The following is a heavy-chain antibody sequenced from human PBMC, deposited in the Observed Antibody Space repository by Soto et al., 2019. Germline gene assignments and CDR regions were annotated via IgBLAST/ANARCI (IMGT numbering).Heavy chain of an antibody. V-gene: IGHV3-11*03. CDR3: AASESYHKAAY. Sequence: PGGSLRLSCAASGFTFSDYYMSWIRQAPGKGLEWVSYISSSSSYTNYADSVKGRFTISRDNSKHTLFLLMNSLRADDAAVYYCAASESYHKAAYWGQGTLVTVSS. D-gene: IGHD3-10*01. CDR1: GFTFSDYY. CDR2: ISSSSSYT. J-gene: IGHJ4*02.